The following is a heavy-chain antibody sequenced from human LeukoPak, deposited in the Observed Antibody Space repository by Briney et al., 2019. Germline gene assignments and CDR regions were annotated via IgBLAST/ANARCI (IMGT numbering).Heavy chain of an antibody. CDR1: GGSISSSGYY. D-gene: IGHD2-15*01. J-gene: IGHJ4*02. CDR2: IYYSGST. Sequence: PSQTLSLTCTVSGGSISSSGYYWSWIRQHPGKGLEWIGYIYYSGSTYYNPSLKSRVTISVDTSKNQFSLKLSSVTAADTAAYYCARADTPPYCSGGSCYSMVQYYFDYWGQGTLVTVSS. CDR3: ARADTPPYCSGGSCYSMVQYYFDY. V-gene: IGHV4-31*03.